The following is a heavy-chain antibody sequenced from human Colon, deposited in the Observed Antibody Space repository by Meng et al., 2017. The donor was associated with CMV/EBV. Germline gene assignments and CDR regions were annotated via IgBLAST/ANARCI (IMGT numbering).Heavy chain of an antibody. J-gene: IGHJ4*02. CDR1: GFTFSDSA. D-gene: IGHD6-6*01. CDR2: ISNDGVIK. Sequence: GRSLKISCAASGFTFSDSAMHWVRQTPGKGLEWVGLISNDGVIKYYGDSVKGRCTISRDSSSSTLYMQLNDLRPDDTAVYYCAKVMSSSSPAFDSWGQGTLVTVSS. CDR3: AKVMSSSSPAFDS. V-gene: IGHV3-30*04.